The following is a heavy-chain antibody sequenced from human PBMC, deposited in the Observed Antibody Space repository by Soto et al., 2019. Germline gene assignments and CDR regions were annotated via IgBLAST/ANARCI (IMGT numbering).Heavy chain of an antibody. CDR3: ARESYYYDSRRLWTNWFDP. CDR1: GDSVSSNSAA. D-gene: IGHD3-22*01. Sequence: SQTLSLTCAISGDSVSSNSAAWNWIRQSPSRGLEWLGRPYYRSKWYNDYAVSVKSRITINPDTSKNQFSLQLNSVTPEDTAVYYCARESYYYDSRRLWTNWFDPCGQGTLVTVYS. J-gene: IGHJ5*02. V-gene: IGHV6-1*01. CDR2: PYYRSKWYN.